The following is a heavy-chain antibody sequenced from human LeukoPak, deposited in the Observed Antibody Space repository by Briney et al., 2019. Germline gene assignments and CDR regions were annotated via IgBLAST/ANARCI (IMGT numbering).Heavy chain of an antibody. J-gene: IGHJ4*02. CDR3: ARVREMATLDFDY. Sequence: SVKVSCKTSGDTLNSYAINWVRQAPGQGLEWMGGIIPIFGTANYAQKFQGRVTITADESTSTAYMELSSLRSEDTAVYYCARVREMATLDFDYWGQGTLVTVSS. V-gene: IGHV1-69*13. CDR1: GDTLNSYA. CDR2: IIPIFGTA. D-gene: IGHD5-24*01.